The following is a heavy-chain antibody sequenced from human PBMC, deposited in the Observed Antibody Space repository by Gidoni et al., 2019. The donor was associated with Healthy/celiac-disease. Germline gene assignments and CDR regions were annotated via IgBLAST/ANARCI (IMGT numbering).Heavy chain of an antibody. J-gene: IGHJ4*02. V-gene: IGHV3-64D*09. D-gene: IGHD3-3*01. Sequence: EVQLVESGGGLVQPGGSLSLSCSASGFTFSSYAMHWVRQAPGKGLEYVSAISSNGGSTYYADSVKGRFTISRDNSKNTLYLQMSSLRAEDTAVYYCVKDPNRYDFWSGYLDYWGQGTLVTVSS. CDR1: GFTFSSYA. CDR3: VKDPNRYDFWSGYLDY. CDR2: ISSNGGST.